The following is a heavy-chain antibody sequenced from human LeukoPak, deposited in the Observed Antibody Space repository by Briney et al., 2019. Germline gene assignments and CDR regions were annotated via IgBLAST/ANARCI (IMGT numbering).Heavy chain of an antibody. J-gene: IGHJ4*02. CDR2: IKPDNGGT. Sequence: ASVKVSCKASGYTFTAYYMHWVRQAPGQGLEWMGWIKPDNGGTNYAQKFQGRVTMTRDTSISTAYMELSGLRSDDTAVYYCAGGKGSGTFLNVFAYWGQGTLVTVSS. CDR1: GYTFTAYY. V-gene: IGHV1-2*02. D-gene: IGHD1-7*01. CDR3: AGGKGSGTFLNVFAY.